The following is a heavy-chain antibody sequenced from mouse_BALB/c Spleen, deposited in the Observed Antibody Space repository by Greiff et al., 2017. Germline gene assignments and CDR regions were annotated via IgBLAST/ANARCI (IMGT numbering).Heavy chain of an antibody. CDR1: GFTFKDSY. V-gene: IGHV14-3*02. Sequence: VQLQQSGAELVKPGASVKLSCTASGFTFKDSYMHWVKQRPGQGLEWIGSIDPANGNNKYDQKFQGKATLTADTSSNTAYMQHRSLTSEDSAGYYCASEATDYYFDYWGQGTTLTVSS. D-gene: IGHD4-1*02. J-gene: IGHJ2*01. CDR2: IDPANGNN. CDR3: ASEATDYYFDY.